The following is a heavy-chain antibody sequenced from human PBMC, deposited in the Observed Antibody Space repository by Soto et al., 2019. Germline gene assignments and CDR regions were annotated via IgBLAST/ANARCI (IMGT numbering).Heavy chain of an antibody. CDR3: ARDLQAGAFDI. V-gene: IGHV3-21*01. Sequence: EVQQVESGGGLVKPGGSLRLSCAASGFTFSTYSMNWVRLAPGKGLEWVSSVSSTSTYIYYADSLRGRFTISRDNAKKSLYLQINSLRAEDTAVYYCARDLQAGAFDIWGQGTMVTVSS. CDR1: GFTFSTYS. J-gene: IGHJ3*02. CDR2: VSSTSTYI.